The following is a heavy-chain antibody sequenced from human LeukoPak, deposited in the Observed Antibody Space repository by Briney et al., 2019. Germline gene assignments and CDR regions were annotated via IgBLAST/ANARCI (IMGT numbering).Heavy chain of an antibody. CDR1: GFSLSTSGVG. CDR3: AHSYCTNGVCYLVGAFDI. D-gene: IGHD2-8*01. V-gene: IGHV2-5*02. CDR2: IYWDDDK. Sequence: SGPTLVKPTQTLTLTCTFSGFSLSTSGVGVGWIRQPPGKALEWLALIYWDDDKRYSPSLKSRLTITKDTSKNQVVLTMTNMDPVDTATYYCAHSYCTNGVCYLVGAFDIWGQGTMVTVSS. J-gene: IGHJ3*02.